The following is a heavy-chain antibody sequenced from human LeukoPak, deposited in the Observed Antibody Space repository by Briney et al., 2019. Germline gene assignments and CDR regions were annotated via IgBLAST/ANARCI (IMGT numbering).Heavy chain of an antibody. D-gene: IGHD6-13*01. J-gene: IGHJ5*02. CDR1: GYTFTGYY. V-gene: IGHV1-2*02. Sequence: ASVKVSCKASGYTFTGYYMHWVRQAPGQGLEWTGWINPNSGGTNYAQKFQGRVTMTRDTSISTAYMELSRLRSDDTAVYYCAREDAAAAPWFDPWGQGTLVTVSS. CDR2: INPNSGGT. CDR3: AREDAAAAPWFDP.